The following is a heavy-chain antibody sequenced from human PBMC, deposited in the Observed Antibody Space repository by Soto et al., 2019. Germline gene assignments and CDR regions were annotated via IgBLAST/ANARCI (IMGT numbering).Heavy chain of an antibody. V-gene: IGHV1-46*01. D-gene: IGHD3-22*01. CDR1: GYTFTSYY. CDR3: ARDLGEGGRTYYYDSSGPVGYYYGMDV. Sequence: ASVKVSCKASGYTFTSYYMHWVRQAPGQGLEWMGIINPSGGSTSYAQKFQGRVTMTRDTSTSTVYMELSSLRSEDTAVYYCARDLGEGGRTYYYDSSGPVGYYYGMDVWGQGTTVTVSS. CDR2: INPSGGST. J-gene: IGHJ6*02.